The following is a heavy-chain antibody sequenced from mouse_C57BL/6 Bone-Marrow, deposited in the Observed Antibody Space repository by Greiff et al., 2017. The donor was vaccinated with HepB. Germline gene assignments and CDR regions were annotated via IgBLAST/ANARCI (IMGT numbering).Heavy chain of an antibody. J-gene: IGHJ1*03. Sequence: DVMLVESGGGLVQPGGSLSLSCAASGFTFTDYYMSWVRQPPGKALEWLGFIRNKANGYTTEYSASVKGRFTISRDNSQSILYLQMNALRAEDSATYYCARSTVVAPDWYFDVWGTGTTVTVSS. CDR3: ARSTVVAPDWYFDV. D-gene: IGHD1-1*01. V-gene: IGHV7-3*01. CDR1: GFTFTDYY. CDR2: IRNKANGYTT.